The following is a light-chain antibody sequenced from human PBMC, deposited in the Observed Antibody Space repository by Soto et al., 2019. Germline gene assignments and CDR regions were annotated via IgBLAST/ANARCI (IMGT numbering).Light chain of an antibody. CDR3: CSYAGSPQV. Sequence: QSALTEPRSLSGSPGQSVTISCTGTNSDVGGFSYVSWYQQLPGKAPKLIIYGVTKRPSGVPDRLSGSKSGNTASLTISGLQAEDAADYYCCSYAGSPQVFGTGTKVTVL. J-gene: IGLJ1*01. CDR1: NSDVGGFSY. V-gene: IGLV2-11*01. CDR2: GVT.